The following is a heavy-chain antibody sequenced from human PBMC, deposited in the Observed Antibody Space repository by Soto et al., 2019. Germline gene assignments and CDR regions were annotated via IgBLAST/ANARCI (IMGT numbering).Heavy chain of an antibody. J-gene: IGHJ1*01. Sequence: QVQLVESGGGVVQPGRSLRLSCAASGFTFSSYAMHWVRQAPGKGLEWVAVISYDGSNKYYADSVKGRFTISRDKSKNTLYLQMNSLRAEDTAVYYCASPDGYPTYFQHWGQGTLVTVSS. CDR2: ISYDGSNK. CDR1: GFTFSSYA. D-gene: IGHD5-12*01. V-gene: IGHV3-30-3*01. CDR3: ASPDGYPTYFQH.